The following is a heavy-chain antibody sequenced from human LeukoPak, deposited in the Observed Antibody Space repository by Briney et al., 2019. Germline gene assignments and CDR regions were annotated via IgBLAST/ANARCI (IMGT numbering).Heavy chain of an antibody. CDR3: AKDLAVTAAGYFDY. J-gene: IGHJ4*02. V-gene: IGHV3-23*01. CDR1: GFTFSNYA. D-gene: IGHD4-17*01. CDR2: VSYSGSTT. Sequence: PGRSLRLSCAASGFTFSNYAMSWVRQAPGKGLEWVSAVSYSGSTTYYADSVKGRFTISRDNSNNTLYLQMNSLRAEDTAVYYCAKDLAVTAAGYFDYWGQGTLVTVSS.